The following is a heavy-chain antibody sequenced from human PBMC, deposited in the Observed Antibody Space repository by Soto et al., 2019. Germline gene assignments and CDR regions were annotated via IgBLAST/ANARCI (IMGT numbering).Heavy chain of an antibody. V-gene: IGHV4-30-4*01. CDR1: GGSISSGDYY. D-gene: IGHD3-22*01. J-gene: IGHJ4*02. CDR2: LYYSGST. CDR3: ARGSYYYDRSGYYHY. Sequence: QVQLQESGPGLVKPSQTLSLTCTVSGGSISSGDYYWSWIRQPPGKGLEWIGYLYYSGSTYYNPSLKSRVTISVDTSRNQVSLKLSSLTAADTAVYYCARGSYYYDRSGYYHYWCQGTLVTVSS.